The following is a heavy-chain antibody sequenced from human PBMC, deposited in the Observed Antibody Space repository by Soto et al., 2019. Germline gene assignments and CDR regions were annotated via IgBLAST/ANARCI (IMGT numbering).Heavy chain of an antibody. CDR1: GYTFTSYA. CDR3: ARGSSWAHFDY. CDR2: INTAKDNT. D-gene: IGHD6-13*01. V-gene: IGHV1-3*04. Sequence: QVQLVQCGAEVKKPGASVKVSCKPSGYTFTSYAIHWVRQAPGQGLEWMGWINTAKDNTQYSQNYQGRVTITRDTSASIVHMEVSSLRSEDTAVYYCARGSSWAHFDYWGQGTLVTVSS. J-gene: IGHJ4*02.